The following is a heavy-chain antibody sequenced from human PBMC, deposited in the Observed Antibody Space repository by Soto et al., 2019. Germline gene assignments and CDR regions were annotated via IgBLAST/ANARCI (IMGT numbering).Heavy chain of an antibody. D-gene: IGHD6-19*01. CDR3: AKPGLTVAGTRYFDR. J-gene: IGHJ4*02. V-gene: IGHV3-23*05. CDR1: GFTFNTYA. CDR2: IGSDGTAI. Sequence: EVQLLGSGGGLVQPGGSLRLSCAASGFTFNTYAMSWVRQAPGKGLEWVSAIGSDGTAIQYADSVKGRFTISKDNSKDTLYLQMNSLRAEDTAVYYCAKPGLTVAGTRYFDRWGQGTLVTVSS.